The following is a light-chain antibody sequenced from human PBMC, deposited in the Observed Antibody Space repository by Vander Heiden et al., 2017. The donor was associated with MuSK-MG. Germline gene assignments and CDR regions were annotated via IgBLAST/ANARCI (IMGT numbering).Light chain of an antibody. Sequence: SSELTQVPDVSVALGQTIRIPCQGDGFRRYYASWYQQKPGQAPVLVIYGKNNRPSGSPDRFSGSDSGNTASLTSTGAQAEDEADYYCHSRDCSGYYPVFGGGTKLTVL. CDR1: GFRRYY. CDR3: HSRDCSGYYPV. J-gene: IGLJ2*01. CDR2: GKN. V-gene: IGLV3-19*01.